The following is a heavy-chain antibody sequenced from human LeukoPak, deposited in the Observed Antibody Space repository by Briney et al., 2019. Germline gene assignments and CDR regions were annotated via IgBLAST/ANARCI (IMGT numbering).Heavy chain of an antibody. CDR1: GGSISSYY. V-gene: IGHV4-59*01. CDR3: ALYYDSSGYFVY. J-gene: IGHJ4*02. Sequence: PETLSLTCTVSGGSISSYYWSWIRQPPGKGLEWIGYIYYSGSTNYNPSLKSRVTISVDTSKNQFSLKLSSVTAADTAVYYCALYYDSSGYFVYWGQGTLVTVSS. CDR2: IYYSGST. D-gene: IGHD3-22*01.